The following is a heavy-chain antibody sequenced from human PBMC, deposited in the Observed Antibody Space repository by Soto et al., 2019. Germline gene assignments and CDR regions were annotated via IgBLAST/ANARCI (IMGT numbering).Heavy chain of an antibody. Sequence: PGGSLRLSCAASGFTFSSYAMSWVRQAPGKGLEWVSAISGSGGSTYYADSVRGRFTISRDNSKNPLYLQMNSLRAEDTAVYYCAKRGFGGSTVTNLLPFDYWGQGTLVTVSS. V-gene: IGHV3-23*01. D-gene: IGHD4-17*01. CDR2: ISGSGGST. CDR3: AKRGFGGSTVTNLLPFDY. J-gene: IGHJ4*02. CDR1: GFTFSSYA.